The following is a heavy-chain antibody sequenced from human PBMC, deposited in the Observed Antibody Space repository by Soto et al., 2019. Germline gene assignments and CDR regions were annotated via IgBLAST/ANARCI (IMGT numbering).Heavy chain of an antibody. V-gene: IGHV4-59*08. J-gene: IGHJ6*02. Sequence: PSETLSLTCPVSADSISSYKWSWIRQPPGRRLEWIGYIDSSGGTSYNPSLQSRVTISVDTSTKQFSLKLSSVTAADTAVYYCVIQGFGRLHGLVDVWGQGTTVTVSS. D-gene: IGHD3-10*01. CDR3: VIQGFGRLHGLVDV. CDR2: IDSSGGT. CDR1: ADSISSYK.